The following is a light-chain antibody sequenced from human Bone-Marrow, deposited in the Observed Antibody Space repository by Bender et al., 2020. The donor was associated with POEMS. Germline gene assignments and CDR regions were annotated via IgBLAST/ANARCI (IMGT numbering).Light chain of an antibody. CDR3: DSYTPPNTHV. J-gene: IGLJ1*01. CDR2: TNN. CDR1: GSNIGGYP. V-gene: IGLV1-44*01. Sequence: QSVLTQPPSVSGTPGQRVTISCSGSGSNIGGYPVNWYQQLPGTAPRLLIYTNNERPSGVPDRFSGSKSDNTASLTISGLLAADEADYYCDSYTPPNTHVFGTGTTLTVL.